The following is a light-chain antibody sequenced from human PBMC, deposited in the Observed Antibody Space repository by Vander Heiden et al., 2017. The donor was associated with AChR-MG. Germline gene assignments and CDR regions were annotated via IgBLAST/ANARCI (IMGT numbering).Light chain of an antibody. CDR1: QGISSY. Sequence: AIRITQSPSSLSASTGDRVTITCRASQGISSYLAWYQQKPGKAPKLLTYAASTLQSGVPSRFSGSGSGTDFTLTISCLQSEDFATYYRQQYYSYPLFGGGTKVEIK. V-gene: IGKV1-8*01. CDR2: AAS. J-gene: IGKJ4*01. CDR3: QQYYSYPL.